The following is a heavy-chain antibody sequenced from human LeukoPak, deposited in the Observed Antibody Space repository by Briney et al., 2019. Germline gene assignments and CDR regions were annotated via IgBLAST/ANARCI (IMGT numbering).Heavy chain of an antibody. CDR2: IYPGDSDT. CDR1: GYSFTSYW. CDR3: ERPYNILGYCSGGSCYPDAFDI. J-gene: IGHJ3*02. V-gene: IGHV5-51*01. D-gene: IGHD2-15*01. Sequence: GESLKISCKGSGYSFTSYWIGWVRQMPGKGLEWMGIIYPGDSDTRYSPSFQGQVTISADKSISTAYLQWSSLKASDTAMYYCERPYNILGYCSGGSCYPDAFDIWGQGTMVTVSS.